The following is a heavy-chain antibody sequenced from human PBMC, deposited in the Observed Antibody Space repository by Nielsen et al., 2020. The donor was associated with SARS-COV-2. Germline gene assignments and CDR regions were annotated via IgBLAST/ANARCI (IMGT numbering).Heavy chain of an antibody. CDR1: GFTVNSNY. CDR3: TRDQTFWSGAYSAD. J-gene: IGHJ4*02. V-gene: IGHV3-53*01. Sequence: GESLKISCAASGFTVNSNYMSWVRQAPGMGLEWVSVIYTGGNTHSSDSVKGRFTISRDSSTNTLYLHMNSLRADDTAVYYCTRDQTFWSGAYSADWGQGTLVTVSS. CDR2: IYTGGNT. D-gene: IGHD3-3*01.